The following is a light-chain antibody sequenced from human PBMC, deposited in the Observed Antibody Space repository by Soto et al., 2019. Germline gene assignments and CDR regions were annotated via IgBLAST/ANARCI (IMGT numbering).Light chain of an antibody. J-gene: IGKJ1*01. Sequence: DNQMTQSPSSLSASVGDRVTTTCRASQGISNYLAWYQQKPGKVPKLLIYAASTLQSGVPSRFSGSGSGTDFTLTISSLQPEDIATYYCQKYNSAPLKFGQGTKVEIK. CDR3: QKYNSAPLK. CDR2: AAS. V-gene: IGKV1-27*01. CDR1: QGISNY.